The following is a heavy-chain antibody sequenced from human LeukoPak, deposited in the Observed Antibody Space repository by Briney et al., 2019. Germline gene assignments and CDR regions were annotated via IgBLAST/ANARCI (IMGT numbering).Heavy chain of an antibody. Sequence: PSETLSLTCAVYGGSFSGYYWSWIRQPPGKGLEWIGEINHSGSTNYNPSLKSRVTISVDTSKNQFSLKLSSVTAADTAAYYCARRSQRGYSYGPLLVFDPWGQGTLVTVSS. CDR1: GGSFSGYY. CDR2: INHSGST. V-gene: IGHV4-34*01. CDR3: ARRSQRGYSYGPLLVFDP. J-gene: IGHJ5*02. D-gene: IGHD5-18*01.